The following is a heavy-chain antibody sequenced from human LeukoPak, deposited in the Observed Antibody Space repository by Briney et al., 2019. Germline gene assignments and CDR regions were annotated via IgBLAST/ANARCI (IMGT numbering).Heavy chain of an antibody. V-gene: IGHV3-33*01. Sequence: GRSLRLSCAASGFTFSYYVMHWVRRAPGKGLEWVAVIWCDGSNEYYADSVKGRFTISRDNAKNSLYLQMNSLRAEDTAVYYCARDSLIVHWGQGTLVTVSS. CDR1: GFTFSYYV. CDR3: ARDSLIVH. J-gene: IGHJ4*02. D-gene: IGHD2-21*01. CDR2: IWCDGSNE.